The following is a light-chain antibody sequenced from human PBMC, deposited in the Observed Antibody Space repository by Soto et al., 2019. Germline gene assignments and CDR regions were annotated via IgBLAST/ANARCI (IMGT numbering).Light chain of an antibody. CDR2: EVS. CDR1: ISDVGAYNY. CDR3: SSYTSSSTIYV. J-gene: IGLJ1*01. Sequence: QSVLTQPASVSGSPGQSITISCTGTISDVGAYNYVCWYQQHPGKAPKLMIYEVSNRPSGVSNRFSGSKSGNTASLTISGLQTEDEADYYCSSYTSSSTIYVFGTGTKVTVL. V-gene: IGLV2-14*01.